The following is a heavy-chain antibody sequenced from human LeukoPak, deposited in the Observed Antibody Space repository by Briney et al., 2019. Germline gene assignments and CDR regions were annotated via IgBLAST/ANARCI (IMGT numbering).Heavy chain of an antibody. CDR1: GFTFSSYS. D-gene: IGHD3-22*01. Sequence: GGSLRLSCAASGFTFSSYSMNWVGEAPGKGGEGGSSISSSSSDIYYADSVKGRFTICRDKEKNSMYLKMNSLRAEDTAVYYCARDRGYYDSSGYVYWGQGTPVTVSS. CDR3: ARDRGYYDSSGYVY. V-gene: IGHV3-21*01. J-gene: IGHJ4*02. CDR2: ISSSSSDI.